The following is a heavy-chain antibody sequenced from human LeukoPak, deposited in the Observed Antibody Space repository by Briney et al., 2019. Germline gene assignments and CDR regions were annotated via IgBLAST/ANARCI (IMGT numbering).Heavy chain of an antibody. J-gene: IGHJ6*03. D-gene: IGHD3-10*01. V-gene: IGHV1-69*06. CDR2: IIPIFGTT. Sequence: ASVKVSCKASGGTFSSYAISWVRQAPGQGLEWMGGIIPIFGTTNYAQKFQGRVTITADKSTSTAYMELSSLRSEDTAVYYCARGGDSGRNYYYYMDVWGKGTTVTVSS. CDR1: GGTFSSYA. CDR3: ARGGDSGRNYYYYMDV.